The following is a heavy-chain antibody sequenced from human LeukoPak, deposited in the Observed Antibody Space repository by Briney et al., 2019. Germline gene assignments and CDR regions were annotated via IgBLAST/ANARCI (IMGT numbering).Heavy chain of an antibody. CDR3: ARDQDIVVVPANWVWFDP. Sequence: SETLSLTCTVSGGSISSYYWSWIRQPPGKGLEWIGYIYYSGSTNYNPSLKSRVTISVDTSKNQFSLKLSSVTAADTAVYYCARDQDIVVVPANWVWFDPWGQGTLVTVSS. J-gene: IGHJ5*02. V-gene: IGHV4-59*12. D-gene: IGHD2-2*01. CDR2: IYYSGST. CDR1: GGSISSYY.